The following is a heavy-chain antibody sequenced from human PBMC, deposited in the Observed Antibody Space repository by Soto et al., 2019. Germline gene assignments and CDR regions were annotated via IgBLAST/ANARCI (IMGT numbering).Heavy chain of an antibody. J-gene: IGHJ4*02. CDR2: SVYSGST. CDR1: GGSISSSY. V-gene: IGHV4-59*01. D-gene: IGHD5-18*01. CDR3: ARSPPSGYIYGPEYFFDY. Sequence: VQLQESGPGLVKPSETLSLTCTVSGGSISSSYWWSWIRQPPGKGLEWIGYSVYSGSTNYNPSLKSRVTISVDTSKHPFSLKLGSVTAADTAGYYCARSPPSGYIYGPEYFFDYWGQGTLVTVSS.